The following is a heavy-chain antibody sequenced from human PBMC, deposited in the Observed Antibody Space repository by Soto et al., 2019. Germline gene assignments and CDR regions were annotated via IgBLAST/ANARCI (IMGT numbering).Heavy chain of an antibody. J-gene: IGHJ6*02. CDR1: GGTFSSYT. Sequence: SVKVSCKASGGTFSSYTISWVRQAPGQGLEWMGRIIPILGIANYAQKFQGRVTITADKSTSTAYMELSSLRSEDTAVYYCARDPVVDILTSGNYYYYGMDVWGQGTTVTVSS. V-gene: IGHV1-69*04. D-gene: IGHD3-9*01. CDR3: ARDPVVDILTSGNYYYYGMDV. CDR2: IIPILGIA.